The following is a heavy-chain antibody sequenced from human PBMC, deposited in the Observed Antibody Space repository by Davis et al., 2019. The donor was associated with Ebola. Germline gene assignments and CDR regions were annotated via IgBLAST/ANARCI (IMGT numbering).Heavy chain of an antibody. J-gene: IGHJ6*04. D-gene: IGHD3-22*01. Sequence: SLNISCAASGFTFSSYWMHWVRHAPGKGLVWVSRINSDGSSTSYADSVKGRFTISRDNAKNTLYLQMNSLRAEETAVYYCARGPPYENYYYGMDVWGKGTTVTVSS. CDR2: INSDGSST. CDR1: GFTFSSYW. CDR3: ARGPPYENYYYGMDV. V-gene: IGHV3-74*01.